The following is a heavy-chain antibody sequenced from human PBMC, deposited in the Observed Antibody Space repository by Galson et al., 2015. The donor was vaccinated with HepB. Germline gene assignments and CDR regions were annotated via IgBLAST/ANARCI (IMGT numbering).Heavy chain of an antibody. CDR1: GFTFSGSA. V-gene: IGHV3-74*01. Sequence: SLRLSCAASGFTFSGSAMHWVRQAPGKGLVWVSRINSDGSSTSYADSVKGRFTISRDNAKNTLYLQMNSLRAEDTAVYYCARGADDYGDVGSFDYWGQGTLVTVSS. CDR2: INSDGSST. J-gene: IGHJ4*02. CDR3: ARGADDYGDVGSFDY. D-gene: IGHD4-17*01.